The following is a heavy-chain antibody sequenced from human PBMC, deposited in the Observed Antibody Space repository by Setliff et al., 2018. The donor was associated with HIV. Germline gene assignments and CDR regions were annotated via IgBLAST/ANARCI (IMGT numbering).Heavy chain of an antibody. Sequence: PGGSLRLSCAASGFTFDDYGMSWVRQAPGKGLEWVSGINWNGGSTGYADSVKGRFTISRDNAKNSLYLQMNSLRAEDTAIYYCARDWRSGYDLNFDYWGQGTLVTVSS. CDR2: INWNGGST. V-gene: IGHV3-20*04. CDR3: ARDWRSGYDLNFDY. J-gene: IGHJ4*02. D-gene: IGHD5-12*01. CDR1: GFTFDDYG.